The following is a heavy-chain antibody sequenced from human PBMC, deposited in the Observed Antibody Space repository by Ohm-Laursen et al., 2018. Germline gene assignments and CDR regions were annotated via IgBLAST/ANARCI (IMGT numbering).Heavy chain of an antibody. Sequence: SLRLSCAASGFTFSDHWMSWVRQAPGKGLEWVAVISYDGSNKYYADSVKGRFTISRDNSKNTLYLQMNSLRAEDTAVYYCAKFSSGEPLDYWGQGTLVTVSS. D-gene: IGHD6-19*01. J-gene: IGHJ4*02. CDR3: AKFSSGEPLDY. V-gene: IGHV3-30*18. CDR1: GFTFSDHW. CDR2: ISYDGSNK.